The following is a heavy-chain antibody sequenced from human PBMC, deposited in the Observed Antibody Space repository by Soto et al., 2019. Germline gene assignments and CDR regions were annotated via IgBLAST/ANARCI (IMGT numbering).Heavy chain of an antibody. V-gene: IGHV6-1*01. CDR3: AREVGLLWFGELLPKDAFDI. CDR1: GDSVSSNSAA. D-gene: IGHD3-10*01. Sequence: SQTLSLTCAISGDSVSSNSAAWNWIRQSPSRGPEWLGRTYYRSKWYNDYAVSVKSRITINPDTSKNQFSLQLNSVTPEDTAVYYCAREVGLLWFGELLPKDAFDIWGQGTMVTVSS. J-gene: IGHJ3*02. CDR2: TYYRSKWYN.